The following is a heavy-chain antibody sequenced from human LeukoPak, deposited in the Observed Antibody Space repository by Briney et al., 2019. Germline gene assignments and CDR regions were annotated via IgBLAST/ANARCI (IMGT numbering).Heavy chain of an antibody. CDR2: IYSGGNT. CDR1: GFTVNANY. J-gene: IGHJ4*02. Sequence: GGSLRLSCAASGFTVNANYMSWVRQAPGKGLEWVSVIYSGGNTYYADPVKGRFTISRDNSKNTVYLQMNSLRPEDTAVYYCAREARYGSGWHFDSWGRGTLVTVSS. CDR3: AREARYGSGWHFDS. V-gene: IGHV3-53*05. D-gene: IGHD6-19*01.